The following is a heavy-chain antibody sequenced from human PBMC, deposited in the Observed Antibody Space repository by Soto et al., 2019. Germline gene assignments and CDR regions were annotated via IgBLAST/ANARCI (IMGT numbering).Heavy chain of an antibody. Sequence: PSETLSLTCAVSGGSISSGGYSWSWIRQPPGKGLEWIGYIYHSGSTYYNPSLKSRVTISVDRSKNQFSLKLSSVTAADTAVYYCARESVVKAHRYYFDYWGQGTLVTVSS. V-gene: IGHV4-30-2*01. CDR2: IYHSGST. D-gene: IGHD2-2*01. CDR3: ARESVVKAHRYYFDY. CDR1: GGSISSGGYS. J-gene: IGHJ4*02.